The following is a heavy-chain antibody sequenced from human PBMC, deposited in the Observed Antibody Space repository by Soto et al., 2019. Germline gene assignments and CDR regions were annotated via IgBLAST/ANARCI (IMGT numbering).Heavy chain of an antibody. CDR3: VRNLLPTVPDGDY. J-gene: IGHJ4*02. Sequence: EVQLVESGGGLVQPGGSLRLSCAASGFTFSSSWMHWVRQAPGKGLVWVSRINTDASSTTYADSVKGRFTISGDNAKNTLYLQMNSLRAEDTAVYFCVRNLLPTVPDGDYWGQGTLVTVSS. D-gene: IGHD4-17*01. CDR1: GFTFSSSW. CDR2: INTDASST. V-gene: IGHV3-74*01.